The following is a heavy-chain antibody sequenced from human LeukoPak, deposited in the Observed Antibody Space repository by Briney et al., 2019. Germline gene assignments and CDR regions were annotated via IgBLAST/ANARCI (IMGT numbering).Heavy chain of an antibody. J-gene: IGHJ4*02. V-gene: IGHV3-23*01. Sequence: GGSLRLSCAAYGFTFSSQIMTWVRQAPGKGLEWVSGISGSGDNTYYGDSVKGRFTISRDNSKSTMYLQMNSLRVEDTAVYYCVKWTGYGMNWGQGTMVTVSS. D-gene: IGHD3/OR15-3a*01. CDR3: VKWTGYGMN. CDR2: ISGSGDNT. CDR1: GFTFSSQI.